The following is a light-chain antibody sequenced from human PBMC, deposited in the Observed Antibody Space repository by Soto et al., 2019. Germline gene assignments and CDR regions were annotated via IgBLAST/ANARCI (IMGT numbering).Light chain of an antibody. V-gene: IGKV2-28*01. Sequence: DIVMTQSPLSLPVTPGEPASISCRSSQSLLPSNGYNYLDWYLQKPVQSPQLLIYLGSNRDAGVPDRFSGSGSFTDFTLKISRLEAEDVGVYDCVQALQTPSNFGQGTRVESK. J-gene: IGKJ5*01. CDR1: QSLLPSNGYNY. CDR3: VQALQTPSN. CDR2: LGS.